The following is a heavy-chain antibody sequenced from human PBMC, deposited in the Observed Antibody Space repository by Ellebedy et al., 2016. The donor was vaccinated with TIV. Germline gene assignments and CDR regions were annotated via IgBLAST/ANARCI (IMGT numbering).Heavy chain of an antibody. Sequence: SETLSLTXAVYGGSFSGYYWSWIRQPPGKGLEWIGEINRSGITNYNPSLKSRVTISVDTSKNQFSLKLDSVTAADTAVYYCASDKLAFWGQGTLVSVSS. D-gene: IGHD3-3*02. CDR3: ASDKLAF. J-gene: IGHJ4*02. CDR2: INRSGIT. V-gene: IGHV4-34*01. CDR1: GGSFSGYY.